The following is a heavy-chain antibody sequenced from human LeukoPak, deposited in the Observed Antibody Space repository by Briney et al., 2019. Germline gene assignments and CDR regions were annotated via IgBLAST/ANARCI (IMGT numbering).Heavy chain of an antibody. Sequence: GGSLRLSCAASGFTFSSYSMNWVRQAPGKGLEWVSSITSSSSDIYYADSLKGRFTISRDNAKNSLYLQMNSLRAEDTAVYYCARDRRLNVDTAMVTSRGDYWGQGTLVTVSS. D-gene: IGHD5-18*01. CDR3: ARDRRLNVDTAMVTSRGDY. CDR1: GFTFSSYS. J-gene: IGHJ4*02. CDR2: ITSSSSDI. V-gene: IGHV3-21*01.